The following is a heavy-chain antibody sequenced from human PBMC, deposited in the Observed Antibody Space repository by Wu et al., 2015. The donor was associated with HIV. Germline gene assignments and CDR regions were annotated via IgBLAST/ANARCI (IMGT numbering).Heavy chain of an antibody. J-gene: IGHJ6*02. CDR3: ARDYYGSGSYSYYYYGMDV. CDR1: GYTFTSYG. V-gene: IGHV1-18*01. Sequence: QVQLVQSGAEVKKPGASVKVSCKASGYTFTSYGISWVRQAPGQGLEWMGWISAYNGNTNYAQKLQGRVTMTTDTSTSTAYMELRSLRSDDTAVYYCARDYYGSGSYSYYYYGMDVWGQGTTVTVSS. CDR2: ISAYNGNT. D-gene: IGHD3-10*01.